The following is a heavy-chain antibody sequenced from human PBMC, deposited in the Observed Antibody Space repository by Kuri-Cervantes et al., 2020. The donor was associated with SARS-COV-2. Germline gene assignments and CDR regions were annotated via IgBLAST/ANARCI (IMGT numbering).Heavy chain of an antibody. D-gene: IGHD2-15*01. CDR3: ARGHIYCSGGSCYQYYFDY. J-gene: IGHJ4*02. Sequence: GESLKISCAASGFTFSSYSMHWVRQAPGKGLEWVSVIYSGGSTYYADSVKGRFTISRDNSKNTLYLQMNSLRAEDTAVYYCARGHIYCSGGSCYQYYFDYWGQGTLVTVSS. CDR2: IYSGGST. V-gene: IGHV3-66*02. CDR1: GFTFSSYS.